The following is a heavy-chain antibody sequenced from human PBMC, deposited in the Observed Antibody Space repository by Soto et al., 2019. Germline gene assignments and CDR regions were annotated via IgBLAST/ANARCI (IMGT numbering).Heavy chain of an antibody. V-gene: IGHV2-5*02. J-gene: IGHJ4*02. CDR2: IYWDDDK. Sequence: QITLNESGPTVVKPTEPLTLPCTFSGFSLPTSGVGVGWVRQSPGKAPEWLAFIYWDDDKRYSTSLKSRLTITKDPSKTQVVLTMANVDPADTATYYCAHRVLRAVFGLVTTTAIYFDFWCQGTPVVVSS. CDR1: GFSLPTSGVG. CDR3: AHRVLRAVFGLVTTTAIYFDF. D-gene: IGHD3-3*01.